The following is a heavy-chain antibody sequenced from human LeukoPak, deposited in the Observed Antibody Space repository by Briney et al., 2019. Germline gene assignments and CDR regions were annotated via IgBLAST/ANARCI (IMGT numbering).Heavy chain of an antibody. Sequence: ASVKVSCKASGYTFTSYDINWVRQATGQGLEWMGWMNPNSGNTGYAQKFQGRVTITRNTSISTAYMELSSLRSEDTAVYYCARALQYYDFWSGYWNHYYMDVWGKGTTVTVSS. V-gene: IGHV1-8*03. CDR3: ARALQYYDFWSGYWNHYYMDV. CDR2: MNPNSGNT. D-gene: IGHD3-3*01. CDR1: GYTFTSYD. J-gene: IGHJ6*03.